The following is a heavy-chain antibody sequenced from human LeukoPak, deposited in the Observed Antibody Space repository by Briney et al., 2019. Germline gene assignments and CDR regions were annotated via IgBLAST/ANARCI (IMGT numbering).Heavy chain of an antibody. V-gene: IGHV4-59*12. J-gene: IGHJ4*02. CDR1: GDSISSYY. Sequence: SETLSLTCTVSGDSISSYYWSWIRQPPGKGLEWIGYIYYSGSTKYSPSLKGRVTISVDTSKNQFSLKLTSVTAADTAVYYCAREGGPYRPLDYSGQGTLVTVAS. CDR3: AREGGPYRPLDY. CDR2: IYYSGST.